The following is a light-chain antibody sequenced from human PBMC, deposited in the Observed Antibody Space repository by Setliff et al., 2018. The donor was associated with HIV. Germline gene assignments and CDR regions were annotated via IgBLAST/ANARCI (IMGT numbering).Light chain of an antibody. CDR1: SSDVGGYNY. CDR2: EVS. CDR3: TSYTGSSTYI. V-gene: IGLV2-14*01. Sequence: QSALTQPASVSGSPGQSITISCTGTSSDVGGYNYVSWYQQHPGKAPKLIIYEVSNRPSGLSNRFSGSKSGNTASLTISGLQAEDEADYYCTSYTGSSTYIFGTGTKVTVL. J-gene: IGLJ1*01.